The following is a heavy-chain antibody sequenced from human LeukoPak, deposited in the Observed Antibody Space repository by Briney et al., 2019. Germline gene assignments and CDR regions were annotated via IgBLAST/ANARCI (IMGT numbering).Heavy chain of an antibody. CDR1: GGSISSGDYY. J-gene: IGHJ4*02. CDR3: ARRLSEYCGGDCYAIDY. D-gene: IGHD2-21*01. Sequence: SETLSLTCTVSGGSISSGDYYWSWIRQPPGKGLEWIGYIYYSGSTYYDPSLKSRVTISVDTSKNQFSLKLSSVTAADTAVYYCARRLSEYCGGDCYAIDYWGQGTLVTVSS. V-gene: IGHV4-30-4*08. CDR2: IYYSGST.